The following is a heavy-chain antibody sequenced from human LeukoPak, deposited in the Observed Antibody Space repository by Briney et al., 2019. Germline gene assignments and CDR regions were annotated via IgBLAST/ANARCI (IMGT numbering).Heavy chain of an antibody. J-gene: IGHJ4*02. CDR1: GGPFSGYF. CDR3: ARRYYYNLGSFPFDF. D-gene: IGHD3-10*01. Sequence: PSETLSLTCAVSGGPFSGYFWSWIRQSSGKGLEWIGEIHNSGTTNYNPSLNSRVTISEDTSKNQSYRNLSSVTAADTAVYYCARRYYYNLGSFPFDFWGQGTLVTVSS. CDR2: IHNSGTT. V-gene: IGHV4-34*01.